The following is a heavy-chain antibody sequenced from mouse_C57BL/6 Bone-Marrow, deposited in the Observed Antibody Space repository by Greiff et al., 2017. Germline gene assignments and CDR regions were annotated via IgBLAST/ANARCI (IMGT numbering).Heavy chain of an antibody. D-gene: IGHD2-4*01. CDR1: GYTFTSYW. CDR2: IHPNSGST. V-gene: IGHV1-64*01. CDR3: AFDYPYAMDY. J-gene: IGHJ4*01. Sequence: QVQLQQPGAELVKPGASVKLSCKASGYTFTSYWMHWVKQRPGQGLEWIGMIHPNSGSTNYNEKFKSKATLTVDKSSSTAYMQHSSLTSEDSAVYYCAFDYPYAMDYWGQGTSVTVSS.